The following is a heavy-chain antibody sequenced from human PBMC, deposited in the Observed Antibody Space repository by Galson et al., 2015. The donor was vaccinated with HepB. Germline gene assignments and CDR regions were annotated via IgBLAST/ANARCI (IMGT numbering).Heavy chain of an antibody. CDR1: GFTFSSYG. CDR2: ISYDGSNK. V-gene: IGHV3-30*18. CDR3: AKSAARVVDY. J-gene: IGHJ4*02. Sequence: SLRLSCAASGFTFSSYGMHWVRQAPGKGLEWVAVISYDGSNKYYADSVKGRFTISRDNSKNTLYLQMNSLRAEDTAVYYCAKSAARVVDYWGQGTLVTVSS. D-gene: IGHD2-2*01.